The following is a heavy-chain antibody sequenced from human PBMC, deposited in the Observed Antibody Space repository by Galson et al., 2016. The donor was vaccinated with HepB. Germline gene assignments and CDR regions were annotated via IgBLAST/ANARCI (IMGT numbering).Heavy chain of an antibody. J-gene: IGHJ4*02. D-gene: IGHD5-12*01. CDR1: GFTLSSYY. Sequence: SLRLSCAASGFTLSSYYMTWIRQAPGKGLEWVSYISSRGDTIYYADSVKGRFTISRDNAKKSLYVQMNSLRADDTAVYYCASGYTFGLGFEYWGQGILVTVSS. V-gene: IGHV3-11*04. CDR2: ISSRGDTI. CDR3: ASGYTFGLGFEY.